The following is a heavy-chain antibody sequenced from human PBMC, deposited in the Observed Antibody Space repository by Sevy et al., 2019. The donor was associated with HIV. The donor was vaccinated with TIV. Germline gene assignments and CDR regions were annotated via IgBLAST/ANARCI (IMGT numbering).Heavy chain of an antibody. CDR2: ISGSGGST. D-gene: IGHD3-3*01. J-gene: IGHJ5*02. CDR1: GFTFSSYA. Sequence: RGSLRLSCAASGFTFSSYAMSWVRQAPGKGLEWVSAISGSGGSTYYADSVKGRFTISRDNSKNTPYLQMNSLRAEDTALYYCAKHNYDFWSCYYNWFDPWGQGTLVIVSS. CDR3: AKHNYDFWSCYYNWFDP. V-gene: IGHV3-23*01.